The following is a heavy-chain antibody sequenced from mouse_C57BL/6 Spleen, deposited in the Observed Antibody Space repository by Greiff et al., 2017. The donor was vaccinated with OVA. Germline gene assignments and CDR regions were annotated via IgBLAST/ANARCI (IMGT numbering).Heavy chain of an antibody. J-gene: IGHJ2*01. V-gene: IGHV1-59*01. CDR1: GYTFTSYW. CDR2: IDPSDSYT. CDR3: ARSDYYGSSYKVDY. D-gene: IGHD1-1*01. Sequence: QVQLQQPGAELVRPGTSVKLSCKASGYTFTSYWMHWVKQRPGQGLEWIGVIDPSDSYTNYNQKFKGKATLTVDTSSSTAYMQLSSLTSEDSAVYYGARSDYYGSSYKVDYWGQGTTLTVSS.